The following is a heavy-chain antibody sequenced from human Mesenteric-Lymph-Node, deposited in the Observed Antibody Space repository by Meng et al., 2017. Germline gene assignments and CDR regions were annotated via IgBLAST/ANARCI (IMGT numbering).Heavy chain of an antibody. Sequence: VQLQESGQGLVRPSETLSLTCTVSGGSVNSGSYSWSWIRQPPGKGLEWIGNIYYSGSTNYNPSLKSRVTMSIDASKNQFSLMLSSVTAADTAVYYCARGQYYWGQGTLVTVSS. CDR3: ARGQYY. V-gene: IGHV4-61*01. CDR1: GGSVNSGSYS. J-gene: IGHJ4*02. CDR2: IYYSGST.